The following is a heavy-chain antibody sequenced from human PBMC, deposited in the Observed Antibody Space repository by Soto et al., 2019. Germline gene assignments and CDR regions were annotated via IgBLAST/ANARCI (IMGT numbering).Heavy chain of an antibody. V-gene: IGHV1-18*04. CDR1: GYTFTSYG. Sequence: RASVKVSCKASGYTFTSYGISWVRQAPGQGLEGMGWISAYNGNTNYAQKLQGRVTMTTDTSKSTAYMELRSLRSDDTAVYYCARDSDSSGPSAFDIWGQGTMVTVSS. D-gene: IGHD3-22*01. CDR3: ARDSDSSGPSAFDI. CDR2: ISAYNGNT. J-gene: IGHJ3*02.